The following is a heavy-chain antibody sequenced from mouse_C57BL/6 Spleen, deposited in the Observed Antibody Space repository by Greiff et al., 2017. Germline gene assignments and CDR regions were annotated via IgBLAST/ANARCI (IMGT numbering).Heavy chain of an antibody. CDR1: GYTFTSYW. V-gene: IGHV1-69*01. CDR3: ARSLYDYDGDAMDY. Sequence: QVQLQQPGAELVMPGASVKLSCKASGYTFTSYWMHWVKQRPGQGLEWIGEIDPTDSYTNYNQKFKGKSTLTVDKSSSPAYMQLSSLTSEDSAVYYCARSLYDYDGDAMDYWGQGTSVTVSS. D-gene: IGHD2-4*01. J-gene: IGHJ4*01. CDR2: IDPTDSYT.